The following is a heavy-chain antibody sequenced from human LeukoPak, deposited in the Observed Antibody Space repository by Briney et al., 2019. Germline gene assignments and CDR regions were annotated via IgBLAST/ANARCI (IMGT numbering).Heavy chain of an antibody. V-gene: IGHV4-34*01. J-gene: IGHJ3*02. CDR1: GGSFSGYY. CDR2: INHSGST. Sequence: SETLSLTCAVYGGSFSGYYWSWIRQPPGKGLEWIGEINHSGSTNYNPSLKSRVTISVDTSKDQFSLKLSSVTAADTAVYYCARVRVVVVPAAIAHAFDIWGQGTMVTVSS. D-gene: IGHD2-2*02. CDR3: ARVRVVVVPAAIAHAFDI.